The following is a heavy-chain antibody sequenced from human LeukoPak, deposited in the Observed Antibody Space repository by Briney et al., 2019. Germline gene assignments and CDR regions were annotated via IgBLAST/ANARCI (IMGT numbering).Heavy chain of an antibody. CDR2: IIPTFGTA. J-gene: IGHJ4*02. D-gene: IGHD3-22*01. V-gene: IGHV1-69*13. CDR1: GGTFSSYA. Sequence: GASVKVSSKASGGTFSSYAISWVRQATGQELEWMGGIIPTFGTANYAQKFQGRVTITADESTSTAYMELSSLRSEDTAVYYCARGLEAGYYDSSGYPRFDYWGQGTLVTVSS. CDR3: ARGLEAGYYDSSGYPRFDY.